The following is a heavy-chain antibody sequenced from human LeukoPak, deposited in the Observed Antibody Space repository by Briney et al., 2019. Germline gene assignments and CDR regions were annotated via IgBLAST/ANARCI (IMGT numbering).Heavy chain of an antibody. D-gene: IGHD5-24*01. J-gene: IGHJ4*02. CDR3: AKDGYNYYVDY. CDR2: IGYDGSNK. V-gene: IGHV3-30*02. CDR1: GFTFSSYG. Sequence: GGSLRLSCVASGFTFSSYGIRWVRQAPGKGLEWVAFIGYDGSNKYYRDSVKGRFTISRDNSKNTLYLQMNSLRAEDTAVYYCAKDGYNYYVDYWGQGTLVTVSS.